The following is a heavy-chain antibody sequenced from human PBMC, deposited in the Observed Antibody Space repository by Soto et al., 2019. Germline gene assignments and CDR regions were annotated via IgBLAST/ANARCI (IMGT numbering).Heavy chain of an antibody. V-gene: IGHV4-59*01. Sequence: PSETLSLTCTVSGGSIRSYNWNWIRQPPGKGLEWIGYVYNSGSTNYNPSLKSRVTISVDTSKNQFSLKLNSVTAADTAVYYCARRAGVAVTGSLDNWLDAWGQGILVTVSS. CDR3: ARRAGVAVTGSLDNWLDA. J-gene: IGHJ5*02. D-gene: IGHD1-20*01. CDR1: GGSIRSYN. CDR2: VYNSGST.